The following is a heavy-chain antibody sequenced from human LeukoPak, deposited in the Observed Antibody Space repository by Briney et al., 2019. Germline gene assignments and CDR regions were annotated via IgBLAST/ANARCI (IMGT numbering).Heavy chain of an antibody. J-gene: IGHJ4*02. V-gene: IGHV4-59*04. D-gene: IGHD2-21*02. CDR2: IYYSGST. CDR3: ATYYCGGDCYLGYFDY. Sequence: SETLSLTCTVSGGSISSYYWSWIRQPPGKGLEWIGYIYYSGSTYYNPSLKSRVTISVDTSKKQFSLKLSSVTAADTAVYYCATYYCGGDCYLGYFDYWGQGTLVTVSS. CDR1: GGSISSYY.